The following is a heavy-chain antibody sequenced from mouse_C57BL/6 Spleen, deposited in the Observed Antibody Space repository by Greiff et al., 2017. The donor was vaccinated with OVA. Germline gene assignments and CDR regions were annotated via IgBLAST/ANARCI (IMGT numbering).Heavy chain of an antibody. J-gene: IGHJ4*01. Sequence: QVQLQQPGAELVKPGASVKLSCKASGYTFTSYWMHWVKQRPGQGLEWIGMIHPNSGSTNYNEKFKSKATLTVDKSSSTAYMQLSSLTSEDSAVYYCARPSYPYGWAMDYWGQGTSVTVSS. CDR2: IHPNSGST. CDR1: GYTFTSYW. CDR3: ARPSYPYGWAMDY. D-gene: IGHD1-1*01. V-gene: IGHV1-64*01.